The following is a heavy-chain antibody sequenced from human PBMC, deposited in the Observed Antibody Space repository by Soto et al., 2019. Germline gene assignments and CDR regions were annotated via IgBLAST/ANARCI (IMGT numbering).Heavy chain of an antibody. J-gene: IGHJ4*02. Sequence: QVQLQESGPGLVKPSGTLSLTCAVSSGSITSSHWWSWVRQPPGKGLEWIGEVSHTGNTNYIPSLKSRVTISVDKSRNQFSLRLSSVTAADTAVYYCARNRYGGHDFDYWGQGTLVTVSS. D-gene: IGHD5-12*01. V-gene: IGHV4-4*02. CDR2: VSHTGNT. CDR3: ARNRYGGHDFDY. CDR1: SGSITSSHW.